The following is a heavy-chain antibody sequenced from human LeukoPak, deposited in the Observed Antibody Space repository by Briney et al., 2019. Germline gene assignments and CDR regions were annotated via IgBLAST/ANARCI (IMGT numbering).Heavy chain of an antibody. D-gene: IGHD1-1*01. Sequence: GGSLRLSCAASGFSVSDYWMTWVRQAPGKGLEWVANIKQDGSEKTYVDSVKGRFTISRDNAKNSLYLQMNSLRVEDTAMYYCVRDEGTDWYDPWGQGTLVTVFS. CDR2: IKQDGSEK. CDR3: VRDEGTDWYDP. J-gene: IGHJ5*02. V-gene: IGHV3-7*01. CDR1: GFSVSDYW.